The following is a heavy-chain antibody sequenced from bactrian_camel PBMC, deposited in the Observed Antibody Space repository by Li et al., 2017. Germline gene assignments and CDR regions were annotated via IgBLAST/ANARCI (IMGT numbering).Heavy chain of an antibody. D-gene: IGHD3*01. CDR3: AADRRGGGSALRDDYNF. Sequence: VQLVESGGDSVQPGGSLRLSCEVSGLMYTSYCMGWIRQVPGKEREAVAIIDRAGTMSYRASVKGRFTISRDNAKNTLYLTMNNLKLEDTAMYYCAADRRGGGSALRDDYNFWGQGTQVTVS. CDR1: GLMYTSYC. J-gene: IGHJ4*01. V-gene: IGHV3S26*01. CDR2: IIDRAGTM.